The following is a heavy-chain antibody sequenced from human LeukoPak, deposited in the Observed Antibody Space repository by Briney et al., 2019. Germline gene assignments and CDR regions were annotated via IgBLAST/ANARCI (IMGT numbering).Heavy chain of an antibody. CDR2: INHSGST. Sequence: SETLSLTCAVYGGSFSGYYWSWIRQPPGKGLEWIGEINHSGSTNYNPSLKSRVTISVDTSKNQFSLKLSSVTAADTAVYYCARGRPPRRYCSSTSCPYYFDYWGQGTQVTVSS. J-gene: IGHJ4*02. CDR1: GGSFSGYY. CDR3: ARGRPPRRYCSSTSCPYYFDY. D-gene: IGHD2-2*01. V-gene: IGHV4-34*01.